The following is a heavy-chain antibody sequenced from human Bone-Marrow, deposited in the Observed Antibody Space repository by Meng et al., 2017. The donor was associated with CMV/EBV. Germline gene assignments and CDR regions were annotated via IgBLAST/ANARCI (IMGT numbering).Heavy chain of an antibody. CDR1: GYTFTGYY. V-gene: IGHV1-2*02. D-gene: IGHD6-13*01. J-gene: IGHJ6*02. CDR2: INPNSGGT. CDR3: SREPRIAAAGTKTVRYYYGMDV. Sequence: ASVKVSCKASGYTFTGYYMHWVRQAPGQGIEWMGWINPNSGGTNYAQKFQGRVTMTRDTSITTAYMELSRPRSDETAVYYCSREPRIAAAGTKTVRYYYGMDVWGHGTTVTVSS.